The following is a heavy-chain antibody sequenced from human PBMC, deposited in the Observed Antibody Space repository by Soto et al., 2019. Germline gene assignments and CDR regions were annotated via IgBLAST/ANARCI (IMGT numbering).Heavy chain of an antibody. J-gene: IGHJ4*02. CDR2: INAGNGNT. CDR3: ARASSGWRVIDY. Sequence: ASVKVSCKASGYTFTSYAMHWVRQAPGQRLEWMGWINAGNGNTKYSQKFQGRVTITRDTSASTAYMELSSLRSEDTAVYYCARASSGWRVIDYWGKGTLVTVSS. CDR1: GYTFTSYA. V-gene: IGHV1-3*01. D-gene: IGHD6-19*01.